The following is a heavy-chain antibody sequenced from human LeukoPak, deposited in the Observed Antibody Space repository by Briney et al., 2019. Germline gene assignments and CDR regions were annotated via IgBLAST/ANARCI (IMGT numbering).Heavy chain of an antibody. J-gene: IGHJ4*02. CDR3: ARAVPKSIAGAGSFDY. V-gene: IGHV3-48*01. Sequence: AGGSLRLSCAASGFTFSKYSMNWVRQAPGKGLEWVSYISITTSTIYYADSVKGRFTISRDNTKNSLYLQMNGLGVEDTAVYYCARAVPKSIAGAGSFDYWGQGTLVTVSA. CDR1: GFTFSKYS. CDR2: ISITTSTI. D-gene: IGHD6-13*01.